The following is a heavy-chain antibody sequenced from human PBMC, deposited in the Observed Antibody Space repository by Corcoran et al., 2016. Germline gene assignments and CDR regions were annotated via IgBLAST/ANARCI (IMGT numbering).Heavy chain of an antibody. CDR3: TTGYSGSYFRGFDL. CDR1: GFTFSNAW. V-gene: IGHV3-15*07. J-gene: IGHJ2*01. Sequence: EVQLVESGGGLVKPGGSLRLSCAASGFTFSNAWMNWVRQAPGKGLEWVGRIKSKTDGGTTDYAAPVKGRFTISRDDSKKTLYLQMNSLKTEYTAVYYCTTGYSGSYFRGFDLWGRGTLVTVSS. D-gene: IGHD1-26*01. CDR2: IKSKTDGGTT.